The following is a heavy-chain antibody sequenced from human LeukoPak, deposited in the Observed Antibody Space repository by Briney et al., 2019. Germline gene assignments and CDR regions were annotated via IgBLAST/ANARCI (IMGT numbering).Heavy chain of an antibody. CDR3: ARAGYCSSTSCYGEFDY. V-gene: IGHV3-30*03. J-gene: IGHJ4*02. D-gene: IGHD2-2*03. Sequence: PGGSLRLSCAASGFTFSSYSMNWVRQAPGKGLEWVTVISYDGSNKYYADSVKGRFTISRDNAKNSLYLQMNSLRAEDTAVYYCARAGYCSSTSCYGEFDYWGQGTLVTVSS. CDR1: GFTFSSYS. CDR2: ISYDGSNK.